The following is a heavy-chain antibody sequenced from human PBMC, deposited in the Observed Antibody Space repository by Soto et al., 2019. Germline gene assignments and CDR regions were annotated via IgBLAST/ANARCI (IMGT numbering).Heavy chain of an antibody. V-gene: IGHV1-69*05. J-gene: IGHJ4*02. CDR3: ARDRSGLGGSYGY. D-gene: IGHD1-26*01. CDR2: IIPIFGTA. Sequence: QVQLVQSGAEVKKPGSSVKVSCKASGGTFSSYAISWVRQAPGQGLEWMGGIIPIFGTANYAQKFQGRVTXPXGXXTSTGCMERSSLRCGDTAVYYCARDRSGLGGSYGYWGQGTLVTVSS. CDR1: GGTFSSYA.